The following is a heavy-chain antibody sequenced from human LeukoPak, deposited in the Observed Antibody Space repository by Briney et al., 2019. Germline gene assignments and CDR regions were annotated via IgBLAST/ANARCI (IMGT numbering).Heavy chain of an antibody. CDR1: GFTFSSYA. CDR2: ISGSGGNT. D-gene: IGHD4-17*01. CDR3: AKGRNEDGDAALNY. V-gene: IGHV3-23*01. Sequence: GGSLRLSCAASGFTFSSYAMSWVRRAPGKGLEWVSSISGSGGNTFYADSVKGWFTISRDNSKNTLYLQMNSLRAEDTAAYHCAKGRNEDGDAALNYWGQGTLVTVSS. J-gene: IGHJ4*02.